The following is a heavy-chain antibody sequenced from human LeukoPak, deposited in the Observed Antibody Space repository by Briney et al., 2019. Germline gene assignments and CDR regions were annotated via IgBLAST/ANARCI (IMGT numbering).Heavy chain of an antibody. V-gene: IGHV3-53*01. D-gene: IGHD6-19*01. CDR3: AKDLSRAVAADWFDP. CDR2: FYSGGST. Sequence: GGSLRLSCAASGFTVSDNFLSWVRQAPGKGLEWVSVFYSGGSTSYADSVKGRFTISRDNSKNTLYLQMTNLRAADTAVYYCAKDLSRAVAADWFDPWDQGSLVTVSS. J-gene: IGHJ5*02. CDR1: GFTVSDNF.